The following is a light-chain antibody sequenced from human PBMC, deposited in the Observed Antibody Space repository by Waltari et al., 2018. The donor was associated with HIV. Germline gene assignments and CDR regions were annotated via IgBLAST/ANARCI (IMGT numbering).Light chain of an antibody. CDR2: GVS. J-gene: IGKJ1*01. CDR3: QQFYYWPRT. CDR1: ESVGSF. Sequence: EIVMTQSPVALSVSPGDRVTLSCRASESVGSFFAWDQQRPVQGPRLLMHGVSTRASGVSARFSGSGSGTEVNLTITSLQSDDSAMYFCQQFYYWPRTFGQGTKVEVK. V-gene: IGKV3-15*01.